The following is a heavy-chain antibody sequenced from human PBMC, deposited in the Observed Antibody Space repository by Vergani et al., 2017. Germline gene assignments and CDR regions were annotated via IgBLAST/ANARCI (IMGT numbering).Heavy chain of an antibody. Sequence: QVQLVQSGAEVKKPGSSVKVSCKASGGTFSSYTISWVRQAPGQGLEWMGRINPILGIANYAQKFQGRVTITADKSTSTAYMELSSLRSEDTAVYYCARDPPGIVGVHWFDPWGQGTLVTVSS. CDR2: INPILGIA. V-gene: IGHV1-69*08. CDR1: GGTFSSYT. CDR3: ARDPPGIVGVHWFDP. D-gene: IGHD1-26*01. J-gene: IGHJ5*02.